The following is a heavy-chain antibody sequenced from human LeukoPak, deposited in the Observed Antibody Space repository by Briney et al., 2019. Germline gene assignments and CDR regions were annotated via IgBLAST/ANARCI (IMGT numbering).Heavy chain of an antibody. Sequence: ASVKVSCKASGDTFSSYAINWARQAPGQALEWMGGIIPIFGTANYTQKFQDRVTITADESTSTAYMELSSLRSEDTAIYYCASRLYCSNTRCRNFPFAYWGQGTLVTVSS. J-gene: IGHJ4*02. D-gene: IGHD2-2*01. CDR3: ASRLYCSNTRCRNFPFAY. CDR2: IIPIFGTA. CDR1: GDTFSSYA. V-gene: IGHV1-69*13.